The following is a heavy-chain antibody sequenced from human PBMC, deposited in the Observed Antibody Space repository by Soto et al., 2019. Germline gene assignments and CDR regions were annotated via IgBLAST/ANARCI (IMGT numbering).Heavy chain of an antibody. D-gene: IGHD5-18*01. J-gene: IGHJ6*02. V-gene: IGHV1-18*01. Sequence: QVQLVQSGAEVEKPGASVKVSCKASGYTFTSYGISWVRQAPGQGLEWMGWISAYNGNTNYAQKLQGRVTMTTDTSTSTAYMELRSLRSDDTAVYYCASGGYSYGRAGYYYYGMDVWGQGTTVTVSS. CDR2: ISAYNGNT. CDR3: ASGGYSYGRAGYYYYGMDV. CDR1: GYTFTSYG.